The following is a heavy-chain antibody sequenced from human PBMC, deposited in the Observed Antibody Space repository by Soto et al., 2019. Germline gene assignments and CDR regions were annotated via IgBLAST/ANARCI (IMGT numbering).Heavy chain of an antibody. Sequence: PGGSLRLSCAASGFTFSLYTMNWVRQAPGKGLEWVSSISSSSSYIFYADSVKGRFTISRDDAKNSLYLQINSLSAEDTAVYYCSRNYYDNSANNANWGKGTLVTVSS. V-gene: IGHV3-21*01. CDR2: ISSSSSYI. D-gene: IGHD3-22*01. CDR1: GFTFSLYT. CDR3: SRNYYDNSANNAN. J-gene: IGHJ4*02.